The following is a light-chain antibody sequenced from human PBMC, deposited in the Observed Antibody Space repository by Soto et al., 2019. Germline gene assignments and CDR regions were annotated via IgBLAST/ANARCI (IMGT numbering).Light chain of an antibody. CDR2: DAS. J-gene: IGKJ1*01. V-gene: IGKV1-5*01. CDR3: QQYGT. CDR1: QSISSW. Sequence: DIQMTQSPSTLSASVVARVTITCRASQSISSWLAGYQQKPGKAPKLLIYDASSLESGVPSRFSGSGSGTEFTLTISSLQPDDFATYYCQQYGTFGQGTKVDI.